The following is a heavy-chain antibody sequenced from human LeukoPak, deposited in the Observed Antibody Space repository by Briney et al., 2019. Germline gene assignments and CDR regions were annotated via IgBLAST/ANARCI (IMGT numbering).Heavy chain of an antibody. CDR1: GGSISSYY. J-gene: IGHJ6*03. D-gene: IGHD2-21*01. V-gene: IGHV4-59*01. CDR2: IYYSGST. CDR3: ASKAPKCGGDFQFEGYYYYYMDV. Sequence: SETLSLTCTVSGGSISSYYWSWIRQPPGKGLEWIGYIYYSGSTNYNPSLKSRVTISVDTSKNQFSLKLSSVTAADTAVYYCASKAPKCGGDFQFEGYYYYYMDVWGKGTTVTVSS.